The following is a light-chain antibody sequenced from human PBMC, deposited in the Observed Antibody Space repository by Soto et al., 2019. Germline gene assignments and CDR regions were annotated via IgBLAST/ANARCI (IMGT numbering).Light chain of an antibody. Sequence: QPVLTQPLSASGTPGHGVTISCSGSSSNIGSNYVYWYQQLPGTAPKLLIYRNNQRPSGVPDRFSGSKSGTSASLAISGHRSEDEADYYCAAWADRLSAVVCGTEPKVTVL. CDR2: RNN. CDR3: AAWADRLSAVV. CDR1: SSNIGSNY. V-gene: IGLV1-47*01. J-gene: IGLJ1*01.